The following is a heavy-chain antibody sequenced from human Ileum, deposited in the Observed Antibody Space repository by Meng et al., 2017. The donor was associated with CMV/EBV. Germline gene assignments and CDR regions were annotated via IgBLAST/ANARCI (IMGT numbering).Heavy chain of an antibody. Sequence: KVSCKASGYTFINYYMHWVRQAPGQGLEWMEIINPNGGATVYAQKFQARVTMTRDTSTNTVYMYLSSLRSEDTAIYYCARAQVAFDFWGQGTLVTVSS. CDR2: INPNGGAT. CDR3: ARAQVAFDF. J-gene: IGHJ4*02. CDR1: GYTFINYY. V-gene: IGHV1-46*01. D-gene: IGHD2-15*01.